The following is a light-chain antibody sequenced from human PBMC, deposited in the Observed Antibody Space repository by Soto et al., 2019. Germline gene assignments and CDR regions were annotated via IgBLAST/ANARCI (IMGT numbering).Light chain of an antibody. V-gene: IGKV2-24*01. Sequence: DIVMTQTPLSSPVTLGQPASISCRSSQSLVHSDGITHLSWLQQKPGQTPRLLIYKISDRFSGVPDRFSGSGSGTDFTLKISSVEVEDVGVYYWLQYTRFPITFGQGTRLEIK. CDR2: KIS. J-gene: IGKJ5*01. CDR1: QSLVHSDGITH. CDR3: LQYTRFPIT.